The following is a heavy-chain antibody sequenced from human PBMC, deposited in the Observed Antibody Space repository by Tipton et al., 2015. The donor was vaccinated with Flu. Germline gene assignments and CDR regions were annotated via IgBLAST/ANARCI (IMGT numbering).Heavy chain of an antibody. CDR1: GFTFGDYA. CDR2: IRSKAYGGTT. Sequence: SLRLSCTASGFTFGDYAMSWVRQATGKGLEWVGFIRSKAYGGTTEYAASVKGRFTISRDDSKSIAYLQMNSLKTEDTAVYYCTRSWEGDYCSSTSCQEYYYGMDVWGQGTTVTVSS. V-gene: IGHV3-49*04. D-gene: IGHD2-2*01. J-gene: IGHJ6*02. CDR3: TRSWEGDYCSSTSCQEYYYGMDV.